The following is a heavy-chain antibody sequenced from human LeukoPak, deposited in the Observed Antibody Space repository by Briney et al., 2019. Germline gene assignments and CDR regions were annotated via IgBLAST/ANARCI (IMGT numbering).Heavy chain of an antibody. Sequence: GGSLRLSCAASGFTFSSYSMNWVRQAPGKGLEWVSSISSSSSYIYYADSVKGRFTISRDNSKNTLYLQMNSLRAEDTAVYYCAKDGPYYDFWSGSFDYWGQGTLVTVSS. D-gene: IGHD3-3*01. CDR1: GFTFSSYS. CDR3: AKDGPYYDFWSGSFDY. CDR2: ISSSSSYI. J-gene: IGHJ4*02. V-gene: IGHV3-21*04.